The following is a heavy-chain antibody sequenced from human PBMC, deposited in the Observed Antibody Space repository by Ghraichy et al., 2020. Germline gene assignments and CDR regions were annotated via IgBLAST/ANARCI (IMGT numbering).Heavy chain of an antibody. V-gene: IGHV4-38-2*01. CDR2: IYSTGSA. Sequence: SETLSLTCAVSGHSVNSAFYWGWIRQPPGKGLEWLATIYSTGSAYYTPSLQSRLSMSIDTATNQFSLTLTSVTAADTALYFCASRIYVGSHRFDNWGQGALVTVSS. D-gene: IGHD1-26*01. CDR1: GHSVNSAFY. J-gene: IGHJ4*02. CDR3: ASRIYVGSHRFDN.